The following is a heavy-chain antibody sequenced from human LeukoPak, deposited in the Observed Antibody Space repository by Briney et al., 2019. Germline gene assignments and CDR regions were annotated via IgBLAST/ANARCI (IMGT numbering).Heavy chain of an antibody. D-gene: IGHD5-18*01. Sequence: GGFLRLSCAASGFTFSSYGMHWVRQAPGKGLEWVAVISYDGSNKYYADSVKGRFTISRDNSKNTLYLQMNSLRAEDTAVYYCAKDPRRGYSYGYWDYWGQGTLVTVSS. CDR1: GFTFSSYG. CDR3: AKDPRRGYSYGYWDY. CDR2: ISYDGSNK. J-gene: IGHJ4*02. V-gene: IGHV3-30*18.